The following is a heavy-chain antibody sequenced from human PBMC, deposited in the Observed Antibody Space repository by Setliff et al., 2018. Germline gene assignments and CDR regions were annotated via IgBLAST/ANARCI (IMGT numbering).Heavy chain of an antibody. CDR2: IIPILGTT. J-gene: IGHJ4*01. V-gene: IGHV1-69*05. CDR1: GGVSTHA. D-gene: IGHD6-19*01. CDR3: SSARIRRVAVAVKSQFDY. Sequence: SVKVSCKASGGVSTHAISWVRQVPGQGLEWMGGIIPILGTTAYEQNFQGRVTITTDESTSSAYLEMSNLRSEDTAVYYCSSARIRRVAVAVKSQFDYWGQGTLVTVSS.